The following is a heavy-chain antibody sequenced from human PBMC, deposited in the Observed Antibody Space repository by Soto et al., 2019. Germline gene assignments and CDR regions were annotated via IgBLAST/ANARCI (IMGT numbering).Heavy chain of an antibody. CDR3: ARDRATIFGVVTYGMDV. J-gene: IGHJ6*02. CDR1: GFTFSSYE. V-gene: IGHV3-48*03. Sequence: GGSLRLSCAASGFTFSSYEMNWVRQAPGKGLEWVSYISSSGSTIYYADSVKGRFTISRDNAKNSPYLQMNNLRAEDTAVYYCARDRATIFGVVTYGMDVWGQGTTVTVSS. D-gene: IGHD3-3*01. CDR2: ISSSGSTI.